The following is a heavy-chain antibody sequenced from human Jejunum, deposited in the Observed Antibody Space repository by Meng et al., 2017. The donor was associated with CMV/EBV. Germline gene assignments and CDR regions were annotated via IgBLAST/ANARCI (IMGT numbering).Heavy chain of an antibody. V-gene: IGHV3-66*03. CDR3: AGGHSGHY. J-gene: IGHJ4*02. Sequence: TCAAPGFPVNTDHISWARQPPGKGLEWVSVIDNSGGTHYVDSVKGRFTISRDNSENTIYLQMNSLRREDTAVYYCAGGHSGHYWGQGTLVTVSS. D-gene: IGHD6-25*01. CDR1: GFPVNTDH. CDR2: IDNSGGT.